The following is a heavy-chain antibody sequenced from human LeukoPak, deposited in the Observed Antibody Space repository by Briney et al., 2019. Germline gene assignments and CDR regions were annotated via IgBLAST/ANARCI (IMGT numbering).Heavy chain of an antibody. J-gene: IGHJ4*02. CDR3: AKDLLGGGSY. CDR2: ISYDGSNK. V-gene: IGHV3-30*18. CDR1: GFTFSSYG. D-gene: IGHD3-16*01. Sequence: GGSLRLSCAASGFTFSSYGMHWVRQAPGKGLEWVAVISYDGSNKYYADSVKGRFTISRDNSKNTLYLQMNSLRAEDTAVYYCAKDLLGGGSYWGQGTLVTVSP.